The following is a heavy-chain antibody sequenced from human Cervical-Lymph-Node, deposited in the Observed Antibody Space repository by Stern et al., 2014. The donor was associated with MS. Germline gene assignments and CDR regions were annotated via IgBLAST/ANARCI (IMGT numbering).Heavy chain of an antibody. CDR3: ARVHRNGDAFDI. J-gene: IGHJ3*02. Sequence: HVQLQESGPGLLKPSETLSLICTVSGGSVSDGNHYWSWLPQPPGKGLAXIAYIYYRGRTTYNPSLESRVTISVDTSKNQFSLKLSSVTAADTALYFCARVHRNGDAFDIWGHGTRVAV. CDR2: IYYRGRT. V-gene: IGHV4-61*01. CDR1: GGSVSDGNHY. D-gene: IGHD1-14*01.